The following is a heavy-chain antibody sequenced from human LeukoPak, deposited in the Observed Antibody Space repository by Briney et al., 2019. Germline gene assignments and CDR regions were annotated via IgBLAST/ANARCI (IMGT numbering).Heavy chain of an antibody. CDR1: GGSISSYY. J-gene: IGHJ4*02. V-gene: IGHV4-4*07. Sequence: SETLSLTCTDSGGSISSYYWSWIRQSAGKGVEWIGRIYTSGSTNYNPSLKSRVTMSVDTSKNQFSLRLSSVTAADTAVYYCARDVYSSSGIFDYWGQGTLVTVSS. D-gene: IGHD6-6*01. CDR3: ARDVYSSSGIFDY. CDR2: IYTSGST.